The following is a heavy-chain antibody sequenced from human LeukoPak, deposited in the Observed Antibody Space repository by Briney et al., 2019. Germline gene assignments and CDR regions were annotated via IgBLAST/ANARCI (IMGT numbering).Heavy chain of an antibody. D-gene: IGHD3-9*01. CDR2: IYYSGST. Sequence: SETLSLTCTVSGGSINTYYWSWIRQPPGKGLEWIGYIYYSGSTNYNPSLKSRVTISVDTSKNQFSLKLSSVTAADTAVYYCARGNYDILTGYYSNFDYWGQGTLVTVSS. CDR1: GGSINTYY. V-gene: IGHV4-59*01. J-gene: IGHJ4*02. CDR3: ARGNYDILTGYYSNFDY.